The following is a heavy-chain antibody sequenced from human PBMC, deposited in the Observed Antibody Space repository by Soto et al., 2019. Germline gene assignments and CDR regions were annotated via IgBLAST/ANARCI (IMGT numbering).Heavy chain of an antibody. CDR2: IIPNRGIA. V-gene: IGHV1-69*10. CDR3: ARDLGYCSSTSCYLTY. CDR1: GYTFTSYG. J-gene: IGHJ4*02. D-gene: IGHD2-2*01. Sequence: SVKVSCKASGYTFTSYGISCVRQAPGQGLEWMGRIIPNRGIANYAQKFQGRVTITADKSTSTAYMELSSLRSEDTAVYYCARDLGYCSSTSCYLTYWGQGTLVTVSS.